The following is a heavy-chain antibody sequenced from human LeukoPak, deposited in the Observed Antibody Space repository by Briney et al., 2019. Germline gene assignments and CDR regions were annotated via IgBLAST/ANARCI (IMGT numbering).Heavy chain of an antibody. J-gene: IGHJ4*02. CDR1: GGSISSYY. V-gene: IGHV4-59*01. D-gene: IGHD3-22*01. Sequence: SETLSLTCTVSGGSISSYYWSWVRQSPGKGLEWIGYIYYSGRTNYNPSLKSRVTISVDMSKNHFSLKLSSVTAADTAVYYCAGVYYYDSSGYQEGWGQGTLVTVSS. CDR2: IYYSGRT. CDR3: AGVYYYDSSGYQEG.